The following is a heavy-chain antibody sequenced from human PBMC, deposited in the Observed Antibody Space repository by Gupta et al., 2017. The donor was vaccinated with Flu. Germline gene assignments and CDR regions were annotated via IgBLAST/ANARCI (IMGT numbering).Heavy chain of an antibody. Sequence: QVQLVESGGGVVQPGRSLRLSCAASGFTFSSYGMHWVRQAPGKGLEWVAVISYDGSNKYYADSVKGRFTISRDNSKNTLYLQMNSLRAEDTAVYYCAKDGRDGGNSEVGRYYYYYGMDVWGQGTTVTVSS. CDR2: ISYDGSNK. CDR1: GFTFSSYG. V-gene: IGHV3-30*18. J-gene: IGHJ6*02. D-gene: IGHD2-21*02. CDR3: AKDGRDGGNSEVGRYYYYYGMDV.